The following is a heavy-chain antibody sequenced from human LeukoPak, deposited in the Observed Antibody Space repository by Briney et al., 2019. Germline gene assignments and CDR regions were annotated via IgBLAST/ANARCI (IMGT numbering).Heavy chain of an antibody. CDR1: GFTFSSYG. CDR3: AKIIAARFYYMDV. V-gene: IGHV3-30*02. Sequence: GGSLRLSCAASGFTFSSYGMHWVRQAPGKGLEWVAFIRYDGSNKYYADSVKGRFTISRDNSKNTLYLQMNSLRAEDTAVYYCAKIIAARFYYMDVWGKGTTVTVSS. J-gene: IGHJ6*03. D-gene: IGHD6-6*01. CDR2: IRYDGSNK.